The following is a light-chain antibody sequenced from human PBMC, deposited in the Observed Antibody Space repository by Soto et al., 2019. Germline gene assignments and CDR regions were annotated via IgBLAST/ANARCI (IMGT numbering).Light chain of an antibody. CDR1: QSVSSY. CDR3: QQYSTYTPRT. J-gene: IGKJ1*01. CDR2: DAS. Sequence: EIVLTQSPATLSLSPGERATLSCRASQSVSSYLAWYQQKPGQAPRLLIYDASNRATGIPARFSGSGSGTDFTLTITSLEPEDFATYYCQQYSTYTPRTFGQGTKVDIK. V-gene: IGKV3-11*01.